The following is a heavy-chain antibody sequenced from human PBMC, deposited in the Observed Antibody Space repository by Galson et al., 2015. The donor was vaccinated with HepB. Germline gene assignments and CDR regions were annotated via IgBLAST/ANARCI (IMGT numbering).Heavy chain of an antibody. D-gene: IGHD1-26*01. CDR3: AHRRGGSYYSY. J-gene: IGHJ4*02. V-gene: IGHV2-5*01. Sequence: PALVKPTQTLTLTCTFSVFSLSTSGVGVGWIRQPPGKALEWLALIYWNDDKRYSPSLKSRLTITKDTSKNQVVLTMTNMDPVDTATYYCAHRRGGSYYSYWGQGTLVTVSS. CDR1: VFSLSTSGVG. CDR2: IYWNDDK.